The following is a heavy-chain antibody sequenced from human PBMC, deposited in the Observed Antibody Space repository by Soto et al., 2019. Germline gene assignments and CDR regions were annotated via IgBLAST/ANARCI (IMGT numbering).Heavy chain of an antibody. D-gene: IGHD3-3*01. CDR2: INYSGST. CDR3: ARTYYDFWSGSYYYYMDV. V-gene: IGHV4-59*08. J-gene: IGHJ6*03. Sequence: SETLSLTCTVSGDSINSHYWTWIRQPPGKGLEWIGYINYSGSTNYNPSLKSRVTISVDTSKSQFSLKLSSVTAADTAVYYCARTYYDFWSGSYYYYMDVWGKGTTVTVSS. CDR1: GDSINSHY.